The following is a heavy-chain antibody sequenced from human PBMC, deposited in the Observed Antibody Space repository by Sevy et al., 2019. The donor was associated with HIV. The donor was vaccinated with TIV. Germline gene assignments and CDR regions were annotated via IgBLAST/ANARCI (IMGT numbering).Heavy chain of an antibody. CDR2: FDPEDDEK. Sequence: ASVKVSCKVSGYTLTELSMHWVRQAPGKGLEWMGTFDPEDDEKIYAQKFQGRVTMTEDTSTDTAYMELSRLRSEDKAVYYCATTQDYYDTSGYPFDSWGQGTLVTVSS. CDR1: GYTLTELS. CDR3: ATTQDYYDTSGYPFDS. D-gene: IGHD3-22*01. V-gene: IGHV1-24*01. J-gene: IGHJ4*02.